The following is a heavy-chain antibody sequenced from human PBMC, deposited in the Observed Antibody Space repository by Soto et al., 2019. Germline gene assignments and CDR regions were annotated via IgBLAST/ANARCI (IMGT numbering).Heavy chain of an antibody. CDR1: GYTFTSYA. V-gene: IGHV1-3*01. CDR2: INAGNGNT. CDR3: ARVGRQTDVFDI. Sequence: QVQLVQSGAEVKKPGASVKVSCKASGYTFTSYAMHWVRQAPGQRLEWMGWINAGNGNTKYSQKFQGRVTITRDTSASTAYMELSSLRSEDTAVYYCARVGRQTDVFDIWGQGTMVTVSS. J-gene: IGHJ3*02. D-gene: IGHD1-26*01.